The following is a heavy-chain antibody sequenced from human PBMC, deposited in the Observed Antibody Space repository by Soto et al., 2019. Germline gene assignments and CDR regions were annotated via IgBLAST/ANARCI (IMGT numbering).Heavy chain of an antibody. Sequence: GGSLRLSCGGSGFTFSDCAMSWVRQAPGKGLEWVSGISGTGRSTFYADSVKDRFTISRDNSKNTAYLQMTSLRAEDTAVYCCAKGNTSGWYFFDYWGQGTLVTVSS. D-gene: IGHD6-19*01. V-gene: IGHV3-23*01. CDR1: GFTFSDCA. CDR2: ISGTGRST. CDR3: AKGNTSGWYFFDY. J-gene: IGHJ4*02.